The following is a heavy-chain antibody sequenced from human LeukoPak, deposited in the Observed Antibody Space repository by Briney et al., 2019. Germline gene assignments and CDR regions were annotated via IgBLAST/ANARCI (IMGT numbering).Heavy chain of an antibody. CDR3: AKDKVVRGVKSLAFDI. V-gene: IGHV3-30*18. CDR1: GFTFSSYG. D-gene: IGHD3-10*01. J-gene: IGHJ3*02. Sequence: QPGRPLRLSSAASGFTFSSYGMHWVRQAPGKGLEWVAVISYDGSNKYYADSVKGRFTISRDNFKNTLYLQMNSLRAEDTAVYYCAKDKVVRGVKSLAFDIWGQGTMVTVSS. CDR2: ISYDGSNK.